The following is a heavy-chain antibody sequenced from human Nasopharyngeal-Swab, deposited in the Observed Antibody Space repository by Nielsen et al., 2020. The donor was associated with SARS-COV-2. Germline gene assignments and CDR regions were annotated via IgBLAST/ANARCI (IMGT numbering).Heavy chain of an antibody. Sequence: SETLSLTCAVYGGSFSGYYWSWIRQPPGKGLGWIGEINHSGSTNYNPSLKSRVTISVDTSKNQFSLKLSSVTAADTAVYYCARGLSSYSSSTRWFDPWGQGTLVTVSS. CDR2: INHSGST. D-gene: IGHD6-13*01. V-gene: IGHV4-34*01. CDR1: GGSFSGYY. J-gene: IGHJ5*02. CDR3: ARGLSSYSSSTRWFDP.